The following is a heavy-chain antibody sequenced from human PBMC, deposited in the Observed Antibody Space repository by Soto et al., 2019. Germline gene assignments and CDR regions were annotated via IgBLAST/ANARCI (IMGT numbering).Heavy chain of an antibody. CDR2: IIPIFGTA. D-gene: IGHD5-18*01. J-gene: IGHJ5*02. V-gene: IGHV1-69*01. CDR1: GGTFSSYA. Sequence: QVQLVQSGAEVKKPGSSVKVSCKASGGTFSSYAISWVRQAPGQGLEWMGGIIPIFGTANYAQKFQGRVTITADESTITDYMGLSSLRSEDTDVYYCAKTTGGYSYGLYAPWGQGTLVTVSS. CDR3: AKTTGGYSYGLYAP.